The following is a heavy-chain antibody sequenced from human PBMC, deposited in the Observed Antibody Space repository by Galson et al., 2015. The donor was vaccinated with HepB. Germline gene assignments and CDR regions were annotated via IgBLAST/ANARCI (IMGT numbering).Heavy chain of an antibody. Sequence: SLRLSCAASGFTFSNAWMSWVRQAPGKGLEWVGRIKSKTDGGTTDYAAPVKGRFTISRDDSKNTLYLQMNSLRAEDTAVYYCAKDPAYGDYVFFDYWGQGTLVTVSS. CDR1: GFTFSNAW. D-gene: IGHD4-17*01. CDR2: IKSKTDGGTT. J-gene: IGHJ4*02. V-gene: IGHV3-15*01. CDR3: AKDPAYGDYVFFDY.